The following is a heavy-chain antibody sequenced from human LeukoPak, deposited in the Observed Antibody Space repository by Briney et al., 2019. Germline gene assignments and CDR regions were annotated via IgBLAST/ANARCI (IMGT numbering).Heavy chain of an antibody. CDR3: ARGMLSSAGYHWYYYMDV. V-gene: IGHV3-74*01. Sequence: GGSLRLSCVASGFTSGNYWMHWVRQAPGKGPEWFSRIDDDGTDTHYAVSVKGRFTISRDNAKNTLYLQMNSLRGEDTAVYYCARGMLSSAGYHWYYYMDVWGKGAMVTVSS. D-gene: IGHD3-3*01. J-gene: IGHJ6*03. CDR2: IDDDGTDT. CDR1: GFTSGNYW.